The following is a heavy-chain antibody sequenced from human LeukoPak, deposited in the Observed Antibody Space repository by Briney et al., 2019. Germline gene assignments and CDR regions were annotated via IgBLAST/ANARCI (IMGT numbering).Heavy chain of an antibody. CDR1: GFTFSSYE. V-gene: IGHV3-48*03. CDR3: ARPYSSSWYRAFDI. Sequence: GGSLRLSCAASGFTFSSYEMNWVRQAPGKGLEWVSYISSSGSTIYYADSVKGRFTISRDSAKNSLYLQMNSLRAEDTAVYYCARPYSSSWYRAFDIWGQGTMVTVSS. J-gene: IGHJ3*02. CDR2: ISSSGSTI. D-gene: IGHD6-13*01.